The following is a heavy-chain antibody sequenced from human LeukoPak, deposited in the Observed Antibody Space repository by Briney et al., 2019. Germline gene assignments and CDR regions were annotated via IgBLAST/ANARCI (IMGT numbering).Heavy chain of an antibody. V-gene: IGHV3-9*01. CDR3: AKVGGDYSSSWYGTFDY. D-gene: IGHD6-13*01. CDR1: GFTFDDDA. Sequence: GGSLRLSCAASGFTFDDDAMHWVRQAPGKGLEWVAGISWNSGSRGYADAVKGRFTISRDNAKNSLYLQMNSLRAEDTALYSCAKVGGDYSSSWYGTFDYWGQGTLVTVSS. J-gene: IGHJ4*02. CDR2: ISWNSGSR.